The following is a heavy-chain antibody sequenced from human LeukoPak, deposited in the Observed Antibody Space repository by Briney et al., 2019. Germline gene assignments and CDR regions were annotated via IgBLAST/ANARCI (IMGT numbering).Heavy chain of an antibody. J-gene: IGHJ4*02. D-gene: IGHD2-2*01. CDR2: IYPGDSDT. CDR1: GYSFTSYW. CDR3: ARQHCSSTSCYWEIDY. V-gene: IGHV5-51*01. Sequence: GESLKISCRGSGYSFTSYWIGWVRQMPGKGLEWMGIIYPGDSDTRYSPSFQGQVTISADKSISTAYLQWSSLKASDTAMYYCARQHCSSTSCYWEIDYWGQGTLVTVSS.